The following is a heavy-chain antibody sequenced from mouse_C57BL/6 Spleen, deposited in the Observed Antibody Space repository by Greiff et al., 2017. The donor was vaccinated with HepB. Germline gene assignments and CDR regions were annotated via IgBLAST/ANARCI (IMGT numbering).Heavy chain of an antibody. CDR1: GFSFTSYG. J-gene: IGHJ4*01. V-gene: IGHV2-5*01. D-gene: IGHD1-1*01. CDR3: AKNNDYGSRRNYYAMDY. CDR2: IWRGGST. Sequence: VQLQQSGPGLVQPSQSLSITCTVSGFSFTSYGVHWVRQSPGKGLEWLGVIWRGGSTDYNAAFMSRLSITKDNSKSQVFFKMNSLQADDTAIYYCAKNNDYGSRRNYYAMDYWGQGTSVTVSS.